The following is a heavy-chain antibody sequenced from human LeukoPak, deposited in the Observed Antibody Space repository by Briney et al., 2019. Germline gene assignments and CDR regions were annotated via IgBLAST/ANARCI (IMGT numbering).Heavy chain of an antibody. CDR2: IIPILGIA. V-gene: IGHV1-69*04. CDR1: GGTFSSYA. CDR3: ARFIAAPAWLDY. Sequence: SVKVSCKASGGTFSSYAISWVRQAPGQGLEWMGRIIPILGIANYAQKFQGRVTITADKSTSTAYMELSSLRSEDTAVYYCARFIAAPAWLDYWGQGTLVTVSS. D-gene: IGHD6-6*01. J-gene: IGHJ4*02.